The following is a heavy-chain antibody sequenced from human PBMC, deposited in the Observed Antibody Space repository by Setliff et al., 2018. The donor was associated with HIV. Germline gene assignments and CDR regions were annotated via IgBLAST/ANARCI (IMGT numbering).Heavy chain of an antibody. CDR3: ASGSYWTYYFDY. J-gene: IGHJ4*02. Sequence: PPGKGLEWIGYIYNSGSTNYXPSLTSRVNISVDXSQNQXSLKQRPVSAXDTXVSYCASGSYWTYYFDYWGQGTLVTVSS. V-gene: IGHV4-59*01. D-gene: IGHD1-26*01. CDR2: IYNSGST.